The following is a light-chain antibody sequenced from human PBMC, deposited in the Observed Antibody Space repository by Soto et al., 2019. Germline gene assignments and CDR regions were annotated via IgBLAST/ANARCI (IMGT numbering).Light chain of an antibody. Sequence: DIQMTQSPATLSASVGDRVTITCRASQSISSGLDWYPQNPGKAPKLLIHKASSLESGVPSRFSGSGSGTEFTLIISSLQPDDFETYYCQQYNSYWTFGQGTKVEIK. CDR2: KAS. CDR3: QQYNSYWT. J-gene: IGKJ1*01. V-gene: IGKV1-5*03. CDR1: QSISSG.